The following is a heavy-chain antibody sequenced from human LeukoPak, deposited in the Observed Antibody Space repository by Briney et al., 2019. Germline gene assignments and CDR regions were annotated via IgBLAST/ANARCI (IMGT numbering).Heavy chain of an antibody. CDR1: GFTFSNYW. D-gene: IGHD2-2*01. CDR3: ARDRYCSGTTCYYTFDI. J-gene: IGHJ3*02. CDR2: IKQDGSEK. V-gene: IGHV3-7*01. Sequence: GGSLRLSCAASGFTFSNYWLSWVRQAPGKGMEWVANIKQDGSEKYYVDSVKGRFTISRDNAKNSLYLQVNSLSAEDTAVYYCARDRYCSGTTCYYTFDIWGQETMVTVSS.